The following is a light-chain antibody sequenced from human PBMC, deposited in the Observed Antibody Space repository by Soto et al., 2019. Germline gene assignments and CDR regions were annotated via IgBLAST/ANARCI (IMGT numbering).Light chain of an antibody. CDR3: QQANSFPLT. CDR1: RDVRDW. V-gene: IGKV1-12*01. Sequence: DIEMTQSPSSVSASVGETVTITCRASRDVRDWLAWYQQRPGTAPKVLIYAASTLQSGVPSRFSGSGSGTLFTLTISSLQPEDFATYYCQQANSFPLTFGGGTKVEIK. J-gene: IGKJ4*02. CDR2: AAS.